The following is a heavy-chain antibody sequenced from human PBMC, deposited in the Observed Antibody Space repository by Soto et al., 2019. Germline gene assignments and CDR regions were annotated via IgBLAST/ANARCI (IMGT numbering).Heavy chain of an antibody. CDR1: GGTFSSYA. V-gene: IGHV1-69*13. CDR2: IIPIFGTA. Sequence: GASVEVSCKSSGGTFSSYAISWVRQAPGQVLEWMGGIIPIFGTANYAQKFQGRVTITADESTSTAYMELSSLRSEDTAVYYCARARGDGYNGYWGQGTLVTVSS. CDR3: ARARGDGYNGY. D-gene: IGHD5-12*01. J-gene: IGHJ4*02.